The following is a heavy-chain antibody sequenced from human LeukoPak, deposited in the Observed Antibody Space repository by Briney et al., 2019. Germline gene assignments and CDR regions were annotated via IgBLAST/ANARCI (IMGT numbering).Heavy chain of an antibody. J-gene: IGHJ4*02. CDR3: AKSGGTPPQLGFIAAVGTEYFDY. V-gene: IGHV3-30*18. CDR1: GFTFRSYG. D-gene: IGHD6-13*01. Sequence: GGSLRLSCVASGFTFRSYGMHWVRQAPGKGLEWVAVISYDGSNKYYADSVKGRFTISRDNFKNTLYLQMNSLRAEDTAVYYCAKSGGTPPQLGFIAAVGTEYFDYWGQGTLVTVSS. CDR2: ISYDGSNK.